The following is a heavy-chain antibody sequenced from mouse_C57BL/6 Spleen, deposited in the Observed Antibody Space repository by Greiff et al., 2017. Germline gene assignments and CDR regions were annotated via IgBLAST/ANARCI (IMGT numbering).Heavy chain of an antibody. CDR1: GFTFSDYY. CDR2: INYDGSST. CDR3: ARGGDFWYFDV. D-gene: IGHD3-3*01. V-gene: IGHV5-16*01. Sequence: EVQRVESEGGLVQPGSSMKLSCTASGFTFSDYYMAWVRQVPEKGLEWVANINYDGSSTYYLDALKSRFIISRDNAKNILYLQMSSLKSEDTATYYCARGGDFWYFDVWGTGTTVTVSS. J-gene: IGHJ1*03.